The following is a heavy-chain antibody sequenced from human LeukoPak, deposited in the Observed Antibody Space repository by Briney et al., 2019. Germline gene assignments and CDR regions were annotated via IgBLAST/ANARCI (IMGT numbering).Heavy chain of an antibody. Sequence: SETLSLTCTVSGGSISNYYWSWVRQPPGKGLEWIGYIQYSGSTNYNPSLKSRVTISVDTSKNQFSLKLTSVTAADTAVYYCARSVFTNTSYPYICDYWGQGTLVTVSS. CDR2: IQYSGST. CDR1: GGSISNYY. D-gene: IGHD2-2*01. V-gene: IGHV4-59*01. CDR3: ARSVFTNTSYPYICDY. J-gene: IGHJ4*02.